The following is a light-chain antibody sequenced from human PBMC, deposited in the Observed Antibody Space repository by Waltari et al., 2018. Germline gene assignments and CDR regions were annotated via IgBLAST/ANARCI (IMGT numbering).Light chain of an antibody. CDR2: DTS. V-gene: IGLV7-46*01. CDR3: LLYYGGARV. Sequence: QAVVTQEPSLTVSPGGTVTLTCGSSTGAATSGHYPYWFQQKPGQAPRTLIYDTSNKHSWTPARFSGSLLGGKAALTLSGAQPEDEAEYSCLLYYGGARVFGGGTRLTVL. CDR1: TGAATSGHY. J-gene: IGLJ3*02.